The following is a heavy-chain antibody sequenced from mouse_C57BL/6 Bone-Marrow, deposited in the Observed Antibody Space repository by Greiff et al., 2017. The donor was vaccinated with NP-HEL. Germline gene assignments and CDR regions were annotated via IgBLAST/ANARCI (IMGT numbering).Heavy chain of an antibody. D-gene: IGHD2-3*01. V-gene: IGHV3-6*01. Sequence: ESGPGLVKPSQSLSLTCSVTGYSITSGYYWNWIRQFPGNKLEWMGYISYDGSNNYNPSLKNRISITRDTSKNQFFLKLNSVTTEDTATYYCARGPLSYDGPYGGFAYWGQGTLVTVSA. CDR1: GYSITSGYY. J-gene: IGHJ3*01. CDR3: ARGPLSYDGPYGGFAY. CDR2: ISYDGSN.